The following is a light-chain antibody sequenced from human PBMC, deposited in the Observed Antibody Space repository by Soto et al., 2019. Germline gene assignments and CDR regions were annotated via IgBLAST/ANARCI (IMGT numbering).Light chain of an antibody. V-gene: IGKV1-27*01. CDR1: QGISNF. CDR2: GAS. Sequence: DIQMTQSPSSLSASIGDRVTITCRASQGISNFLAWYQQKPGKVPKVLIYGASTLQSGVPSRFSGSGSGTDVTLTISSLQPEDVATYYCQKFHSAPYTFGQGTKLEIK. CDR3: QKFHSAPYT. J-gene: IGKJ2*01.